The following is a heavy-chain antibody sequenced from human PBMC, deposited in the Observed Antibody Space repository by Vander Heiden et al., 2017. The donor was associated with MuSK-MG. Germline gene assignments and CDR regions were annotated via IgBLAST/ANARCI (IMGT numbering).Heavy chain of an antibody. CDR1: GCSISSSIYY. Sequence: LQLQESGPGLVKPSATLSLTCTVSGCSISSSIYYWGRIRQPPGKGLEWIGSIYYSGSTYYNPSLKSRVTISVDTSKNQFSLKLSSVTAADTAVYFCACLDRSGWRWGQGTLVTVSS. D-gene: IGHD6-19*01. J-gene: IGHJ4*02. CDR3: ACLDRSGWR. CDR2: IYYSGST. V-gene: IGHV4-39*01.